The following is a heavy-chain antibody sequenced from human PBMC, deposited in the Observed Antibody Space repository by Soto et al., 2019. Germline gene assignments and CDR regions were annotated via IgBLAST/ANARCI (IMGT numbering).Heavy chain of an antibody. CDR3: AKYYGDYVLPWFDP. J-gene: IGHJ5*02. CDR2: ISGSGRTT. V-gene: IGHV3-23*01. Sequence: GGSLRLSCAASGFIFSNYAMNWVRQAPGRGLEWVSAISGSGRTTYYADSVKGRFTISRDNSKNTLYLQMNSLRAEDTAVYYCAKYYGDYVLPWFDPWGQGTLVTVSS. D-gene: IGHD4-17*01. CDR1: GFIFSNYA.